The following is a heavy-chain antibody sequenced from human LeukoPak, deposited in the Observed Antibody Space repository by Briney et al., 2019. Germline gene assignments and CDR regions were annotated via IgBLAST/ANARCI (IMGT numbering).Heavy chain of an antibody. Sequence: GGSLRLSCVASGFTFSSYCMNWVRQAPGKGLEWVSSFTSRSGAIYYADSVKGRFTISRDNAKNSLFLQMSSLRVEDTAVYYCARESSGIAATDKIDFWGQGTLVTVSS. CDR3: ARESSGIAATDKIDF. CDR1: GFTFSSYC. D-gene: IGHD6-13*01. V-gene: IGHV3-21*01. CDR2: FTSRSGAI. J-gene: IGHJ4*02.